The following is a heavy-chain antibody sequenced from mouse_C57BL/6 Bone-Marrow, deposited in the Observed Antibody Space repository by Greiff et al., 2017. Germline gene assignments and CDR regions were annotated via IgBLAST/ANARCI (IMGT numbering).Heavy chain of an antibody. D-gene: IGHD2-3*01. J-gene: IGHJ4*01. CDR1: GFTFSSYA. CDR2: ISDGGSYT. Sequence: EVKLMESGGGLVKPGGSLKLSCAASGFTFSSYAMSWVRQTPEKRLEWVATISDGGSYTYYPDNVKGRFTISRDNAKNNLYLQMSHLKSEDTAMXYCARDIDGYSLLYAMDYWGQGTSVTVSA. CDR3: ARDIDGYSLLYAMDY. V-gene: IGHV5-4*01.